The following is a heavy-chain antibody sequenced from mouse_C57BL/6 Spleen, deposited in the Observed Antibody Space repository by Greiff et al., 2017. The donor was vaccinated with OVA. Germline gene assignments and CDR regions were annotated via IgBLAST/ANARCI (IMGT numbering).Heavy chain of an antibody. J-gene: IGHJ2*01. CDR3: AREGFNWDYFDY. D-gene: IGHD4-1*01. CDR2: ISYDGSN. V-gene: IGHV3-6*01. Sequence: EVQRVESGPGLVKPSQSLSLTCSVTGYSITSGYYWNWIRQFPGNKLEWMGYISYDGSNNYNPSLKNRISITRDTSKNQFFLKLNSVTTEDTATYYCAREGFNWDYFDYWGQGTTLTVSS. CDR1: GYSITSGYY.